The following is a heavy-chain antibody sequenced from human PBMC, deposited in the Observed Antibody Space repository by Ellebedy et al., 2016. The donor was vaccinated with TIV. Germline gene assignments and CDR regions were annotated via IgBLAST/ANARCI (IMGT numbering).Heavy chain of an antibody. CDR1: GGSISSYY. J-gene: IGHJ6*02. CDR2: ISYRGST. Sequence: MPGGSLRLSCTVSGGSISSYYWSWIRQPPGKGLEWIGYISYRGSTNYNPSLQSRVTISVDTSKNQFSLKLSSVTAADTAVYYCARGEVTLYYCGMDVWGQGTTVTVSS. CDR3: ARGEVTLYYCGMDV. V-gene: IGHV4-59*01.